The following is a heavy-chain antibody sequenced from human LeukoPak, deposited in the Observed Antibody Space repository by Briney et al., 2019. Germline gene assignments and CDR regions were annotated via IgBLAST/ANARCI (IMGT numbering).Heavy chain of an antibody. V-gene: IGHV3-9*03. CDR2: ISWNSGSI. J-gene: IGHJ6*03. Sequence: GGSLRLSCAASGFTFDDNATHWVWHAPGKGLEWVSGISWNSGSIGYADAVKGRFTISRDNAKNSLYLQMNSLRAEDMALYYCAKGDSSGYPRHYMDVWGKGTTVTVSS. CDR3: AKGDSSGYPRHYMDV. D-gene: IGHD3-22*01. CDR1: GFTFDDNA.